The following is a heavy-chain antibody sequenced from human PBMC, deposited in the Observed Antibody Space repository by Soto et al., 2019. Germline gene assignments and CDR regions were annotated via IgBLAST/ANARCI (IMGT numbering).Heavy chain of an antibody. J-gene: IGHJ4*01. Sequence: ASGKVCCKATGYTFTAYSMDWERQAPGQGLEWIGWFNPNSGDTVYAEKFQGRVTLTRDTSISTAYMELSSLRSDDTALYYCAREASAVLAFGYWGHGPLFPTSS. CDR3: AREASAVLAFGY. CDR2: FNPNSGDT. D-gene: IGHD6-19*01. V-gene: IGHV1-2*02. CDR1: GYTFTAYS.